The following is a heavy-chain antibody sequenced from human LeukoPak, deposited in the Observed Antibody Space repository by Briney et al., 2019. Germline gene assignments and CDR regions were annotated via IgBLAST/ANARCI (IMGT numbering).Heavy chain of an antibody. V-gene: IGHV3-21*01. D-gene: IGHD3-9*01. CDR1: GVTVSSNY. CDR3: ARGIGYFDWLLFS. CDR2: INTNGDYI. J-gene: IGHJ5*02. Sequence: GGSLRLSCAASGVTVSSNYMSWVRQAPGKGLEWVSSINTNGDYIYYADSVKGRFTISRDNAKNSLYLQMNSLRAEDTAVYYCARGIGYFDWLLFSWGQGTLLTVSS.